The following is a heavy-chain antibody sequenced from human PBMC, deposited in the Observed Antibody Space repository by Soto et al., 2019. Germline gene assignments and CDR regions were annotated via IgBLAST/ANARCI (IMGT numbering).Heavy chain of an antibody. CDR1: GYAFTSYA. Sequence: ASVKVSCKASGYAFTSYAMHWVRQAPGQRLEWMGWINAGNGNTKYSQKFQGRVTITRDTSASTAYMELSSLRSEDTAVYYCARADCSSTSCYYHYYGMDVWGQGXTVTVYS. CDR2: INAGNGNT. D-gene: IGHD2-2*01. J-gene: IGHJ6*02. CDR3: ARADCSSTSCYYHYYGMDV. V-gene: IGHV1-3*01.